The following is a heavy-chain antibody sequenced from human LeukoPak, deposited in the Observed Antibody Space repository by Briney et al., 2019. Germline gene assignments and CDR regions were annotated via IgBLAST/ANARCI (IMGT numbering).Heavy chain of an antibody. CDR2: IETKAHGGTT. CDR3: TTDPFYDSAGFAF. J-gene: IGHJ4*02. V-gene: IGHV3-15*07. CDR1: SYIFSDAW. D-gene: IGHD5/OR15-5a*01. Sequence: PGGSLRLSCAASSYIFSDAWMNWVRQAPGKGLEWVGRIETKAHGGTTKYAAPVKGRFTISRDDSKNTLYLQMSGLKTEDTAAYYCTTDPFYDSAGFAFWGQGTLVTVS.